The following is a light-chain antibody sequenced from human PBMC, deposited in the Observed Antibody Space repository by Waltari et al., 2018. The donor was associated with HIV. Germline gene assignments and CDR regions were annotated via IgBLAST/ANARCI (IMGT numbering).Light chain of an antibody. CDR1: QSLLHNNGHNY. V-gene: IGKV2-28*01. CDR2: LAS. J-gene: IGKJ1*01. Sequence: DIAMIQSPDSLAVSPGEPASIPCSSSQSLLHNNGHNYLDWYIQRPGQAPELLIYLASRRASGVPDRIAGSGSGTDFILKISRVEPEDVGVYYCMHGQQTPVFGQGTQVEV. CDR3: MHGQQTPV.